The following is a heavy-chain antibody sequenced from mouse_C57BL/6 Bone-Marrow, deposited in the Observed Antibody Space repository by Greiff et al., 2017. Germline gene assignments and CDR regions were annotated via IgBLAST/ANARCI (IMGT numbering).Heavy chain of an antibody. V-gene: IGHV1-39*01. D-gene: IGHD2-4*01. CDR3: ARRGGYYDDRYYFDY. Sequence: EVKLQESGPELVKPGASVKISCKASGYSFTDYNMNWVKQSNGKSLEWIGVINPTYGTTSYNQKFKGKATLTVDPSSSTAYMQLNSLTSEDSAVYYCARRGGYYDDRYYFDYWGQGTTLTVSS. CDR2: INPTYGTT. CDR1: GYSFTDYN. J-gene: IGHJ2*01.